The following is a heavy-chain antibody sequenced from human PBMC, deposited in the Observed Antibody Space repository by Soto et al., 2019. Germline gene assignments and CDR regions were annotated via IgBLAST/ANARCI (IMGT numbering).Heavy chain of an antibody. Sequence: QVQLQESGPGLVKPSETLSLTCTVSGGSISSYYWSWIRQPPGKGLEWIGYIYYSGSTNYNPSLRSRVTTSVDTSKNQFSLKLSSVTAADTAVYYCARDGGHYYYGMDVWGQGTTVTVSS. CDR2: IYYSGST. D-gene: IGHD6-25*01. CDR1: GGSISSYY. J-gene: IGHJ6*02. V-gene: IGHV4-59*01. CDR3: ARDGGHYYYGMDV.